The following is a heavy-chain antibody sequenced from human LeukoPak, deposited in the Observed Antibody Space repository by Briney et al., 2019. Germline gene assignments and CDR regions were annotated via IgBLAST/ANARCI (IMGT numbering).Heavy chain of an antibody. Sequence: PGGPLRLSCAASGFTVSSSYMSWVRQAPGKGLVWVSVIHSGGSTYYADSVKGRFTISRDSSKNTLYLQLNSLRAEDTAVYYCAREGAAGYYYYGMDVWGQGTTVTVSS. CDR2: IHSGGST. J-gene: IGHJ6*02. CDR3: AREGAAGYYYYGMDV. CDR1: GFTVSSSY. D-gene: IGHD6-13*01. V-gene: IGHV3-53*01.